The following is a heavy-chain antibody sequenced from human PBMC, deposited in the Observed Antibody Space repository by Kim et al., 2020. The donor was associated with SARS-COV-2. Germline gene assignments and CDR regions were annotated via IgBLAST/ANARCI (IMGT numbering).Heavy chain of an antibody. CDR2: SSNGDNT. CDR3: VKDIA. J-gene: IGHJ5*02. V-gene: IGHV3-64D*09. Sequence: SSNGDNTYYADSVKCRFTNSRDNSKNTLYLKMSSLRAEDTAVYYCVKDIAWGQGTLVTVSS. D-gene: IGHD3-16*02.